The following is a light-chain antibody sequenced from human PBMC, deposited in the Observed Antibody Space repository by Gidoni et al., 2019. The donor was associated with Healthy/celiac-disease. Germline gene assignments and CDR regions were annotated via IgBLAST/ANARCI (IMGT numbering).Light chain of an antibody. J-gene: IGLJ2*01. CDR3: SSYTSSSTLVV. V-gene: IGLV2-14*01. Sequence: QSAPPQPAPVSGSPGQSITISCPGTSSDVGGYNYVSWYQQHPGKAPKLMIYEVSTRPSGVSNRFSGSKSGNTASLTISGLQAEDEADYYCSSYTSSSTLVVFGGGTKLTVL. CDR2: EVS. CDR1: SSDVGGYNY.